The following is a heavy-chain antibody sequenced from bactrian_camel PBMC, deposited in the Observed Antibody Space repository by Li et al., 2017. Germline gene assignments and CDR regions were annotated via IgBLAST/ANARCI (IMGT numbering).Heavy chain of an antibody. J-gene: IGHJ4*01. CDR3: SVATTSGTFNY. CDR2: INSGGAST. CDR1: GFTFSSYA. V-gene: IGHV3S35*01. D-gene: IGHD5*01. Sequence: EVQLVESGGGLVQPGGSLTLSCAASGFTFSSYAISWVRQAPGKGLEWVSSINSGGASTYYADSVKGRFAISRDNAKNTVYLQMNSLKPEDTALYYCSVATTSGTFNYWGQGTQVTVS.